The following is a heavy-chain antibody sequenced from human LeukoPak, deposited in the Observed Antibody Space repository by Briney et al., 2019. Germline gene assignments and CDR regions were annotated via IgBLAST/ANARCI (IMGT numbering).Heavy chain of an antibody. CDR3: ARDLRAEGWFGELYDRRGLLSWFDP. D-gene: IGHD3-10*01. Sequence: ASVKVSCKASGYTFTSYGISWVRQAPGQGLEWMGGIIPIFGTANYAQKFQGRVTITTDESTSTAYMELSSLRSEDTAVYYCARDLRAEGWFGELYDRRGLLSWFDPWGQGTLVTVSS. CDR2: IIPIFGTA. J-gene: IGHJ5*02. V-gene: IGHV1-69*05. CDR1: GYTFTSYG.